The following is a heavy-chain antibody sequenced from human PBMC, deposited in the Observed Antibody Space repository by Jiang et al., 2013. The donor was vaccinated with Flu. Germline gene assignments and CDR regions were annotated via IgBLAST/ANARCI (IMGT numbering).Heavy chain of an antibody. CDR1: GFTFSAYS. J-gene: IGHJ6*02. CDR3: ARDGGEYNDYYYGMDV. V-gene: IGHV3-21*01. D-gene: IGHD1-1*01. Sequence: RLSCAVSGFTFSAYSMYWVRQAPGKGLEWVSSITSAGSYIYYADSVEGRFTISRDNAKNSLYLQMDSLRAEDTAVYYCARDGGEYNDYYYGMDVWGQGTTVTVSS. CDR2: ITSAGSYI.